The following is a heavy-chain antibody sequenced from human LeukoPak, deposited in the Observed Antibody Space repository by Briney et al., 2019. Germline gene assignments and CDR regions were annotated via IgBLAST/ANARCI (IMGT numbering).Heavy chain of an antibody. CDR2: ITGSSSFI. CDR1: GFTFSTYS. J-gene: IGHJ1*01. V-gene: IGHV3-21*01. CDR3: ARGGSTSSSSHFHH. D-gene: IGHD6-6*01. Sequence: GGSLRLSCAASGFTFSTYSMNWVRQAPGKGLEWVSSITGSSSFIYYADSVKGRFTISRDNAKNSLYLQMNSLRGEDTAAYYCARGGSTSSSSHFHHWGQGTLVTVSS.